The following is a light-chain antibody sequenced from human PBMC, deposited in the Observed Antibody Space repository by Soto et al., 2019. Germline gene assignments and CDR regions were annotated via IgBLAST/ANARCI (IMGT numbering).Light chain of an antibody. CDR1: QSVRSTY. CDR2: GAS. CDR3: QQYGNSPLT. V-gene: IGKV3-20*01. Sequence: EIVLTQSPGTLSLSPGDRATLSCRASQSVRSTYLAWYQQKPGQAPRLLIYGASSRATGIPDRFSGSGSGTDFTLTISRLEPEDFEVYYCQQYGNSPLTFGGGTKVEIK. J-gene: IGKJ4*01.